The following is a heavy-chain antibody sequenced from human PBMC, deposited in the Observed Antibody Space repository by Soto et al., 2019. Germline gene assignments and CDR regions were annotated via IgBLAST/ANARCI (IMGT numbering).Heavy chain of an antibody. J-gene: IGHJ5*02. CDR2: INPNSGGT. CDR3: ARGDVRVVASFDP. D-gene: IGHD2-15*01. CDR1: GYTFTDYY. V-gene: IGHV1-2*02. Sequence: QVQLVQSGAEVKKPGASVKVSCKASGYTFTDYYIHWVRQAPGQGLEWMGWINPNSGGTNYAQKFQGRVTMTRDTSISPAYMELSRLISDDTAVYYCARGDVRVVASFDPWGQGALVTVSS.